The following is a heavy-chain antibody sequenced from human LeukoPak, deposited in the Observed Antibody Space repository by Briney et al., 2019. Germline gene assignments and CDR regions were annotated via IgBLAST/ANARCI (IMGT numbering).Heavy chain of an antibody. CDR2: IYYSGST. CDR1: GGSISSYY. J-gene: IGHJ4*02. V-gene: IGHV4-59*01. Sequence: SETLSLTCTVSGGSISSYYWSWIRQPPGKGLEWIGYIYYSGSTNYNPSLKSRVTISVDTSKNQSSLKLSSVTAADTAVYYCAGQLRYYFDYWGQGTLVTVSS. D-gene: IGHD5-18*01. CDR3: AGQLRYYFDY.